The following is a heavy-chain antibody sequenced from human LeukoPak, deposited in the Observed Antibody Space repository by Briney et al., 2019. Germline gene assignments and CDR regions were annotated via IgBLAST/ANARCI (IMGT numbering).Heavy chain of an antibody. CDR3: ASGRQLGR. J-gene: IGHJ4*02. V-gene: IGHV3-7*03. Sequence: GGSLGLSCAASGFSFSTYWMSWVRQAPGKGLEWVANIKQDESEKYYVDSVKGRFTISRDNTKNSLYPQMNSLRVENTAVYYCASGRQLGRWGQGTLVTVSS. D-gene: IGHD6-13*01. CDR2: IKQDESEK. CDR1: GFSFSTYW.